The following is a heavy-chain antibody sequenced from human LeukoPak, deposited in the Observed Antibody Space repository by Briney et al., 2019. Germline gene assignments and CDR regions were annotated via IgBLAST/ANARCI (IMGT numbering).Heavy chain of an antibody. D-gene: IGHD1-26*01. CDR1: GGTFSSYA. CDR3: ARGSSGSYYFDY. Sequence: SVTVSFKASGGTFSSYAISWVRQAPGQGLEWMGGIIPIFGTANYAQKFQGRVTITTDESTSTAYMELSSLRSGDTAVYYCARGSSGSYYFDYWGQGTLVTVSS. J-gene: IGHJ4*02. CDR2: IIPIFGTA. V-gene: IGHV1-69*05.